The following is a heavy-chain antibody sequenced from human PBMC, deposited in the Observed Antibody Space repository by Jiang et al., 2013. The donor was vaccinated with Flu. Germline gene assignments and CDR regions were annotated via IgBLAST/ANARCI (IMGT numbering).Heavy chain of an antibody. CDR3: AKEGKEGGYFDP. CDR2: VNPSSGGT. Sequence: SGAEVKTPGASVKVSCKTSGYTFTDYYVHWVRQARGQGLEWMGWVNPSSGGTKYAEKFEGWVTVTRDTSITTVYLELSSLKSDDTAIYFCAKEGKEGGYFDPWGQGTLVTVSS. V-gene: IGHV1-2*04. CDR1: GYTFTDYY. J-gene: IGHJ5*02. D-gene: IGHD1-1*01.